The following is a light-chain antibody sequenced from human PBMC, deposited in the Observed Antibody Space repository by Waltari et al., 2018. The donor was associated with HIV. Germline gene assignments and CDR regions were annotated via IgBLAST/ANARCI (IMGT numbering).Light chain of an antibody. J-gene: IGLJ3*02. CDR2: EVN. Sequence: QSALTQPPSASGSPGQSVTISCPGTSSAAGGYNYVAWYQQYPGKAPKLIIYEVNKRPSVVPDRFSGSKSGNTASLTVSGLQGDDEADYYCSSYAGSKNLVLGGGTKLTVL. CDR3: SSYAGSKNLV. CDR1: SSAAGGYNY. V-gene: IGLV2-8*01.